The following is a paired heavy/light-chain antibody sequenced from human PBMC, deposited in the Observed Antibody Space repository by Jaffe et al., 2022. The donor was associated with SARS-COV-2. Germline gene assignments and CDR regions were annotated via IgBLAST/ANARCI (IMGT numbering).Light chain of an antibody. CDR2: WAS. CDR3: QQYYSDPLT. Sequence: DIVMTQSPDSLAVSLGERATINCKSSQSVLSRSNNQNYLAWFQQKPGQPPKLLIYWASTRESGVPDRFSGSGSGTDFTLTISTLQAEDVAVYYCQQYYSDPLTFGGGTKVEIK. J-gene: IGKJ4*01. V-gene: IGKV4-1*01. CDR1: QSVLSRSNNQNY.
Heavy chain of an antibody. CDR3: VGGRGWIFYN. V-gene: IGHV3-7*01. Sequence: EVQLVASGGGLVPPGGSLRLSCVAPAFTFSGDWIHWVRQAPGKGLEWVANMKLDGSEEYYVDSMKGRSTISRDNAKNSFYLQMDSLRVEDTAVYYCVGGRGWIFYNWGQGTLVTVSS. CDR1: AFTFSGDW. J-gene: IGHJ4*02. CDR2: MKLDGSEE. D-gene: IGHD6-19*01.